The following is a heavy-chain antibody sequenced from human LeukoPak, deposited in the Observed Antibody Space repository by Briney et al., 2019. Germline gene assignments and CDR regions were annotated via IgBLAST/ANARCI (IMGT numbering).Heavy chain of an antibody. CDR1: GYTFTSYG. CDR3: ARDPAYSSGWRY. J-gene: IGHJ4*02. D-gene: IGHD6-19*01. V-gene: IGHV1-46*01. CDR2: INPSGGST. Sequence: ASVKVSCKASGYTFTSYGISWVRQAPGQGLEWMGIINPSGGSTSYAQKFQGRVALTRDTSTSTVYMELSSLRSEDTAVYYCARDPAYSSGWRYWGQGTLVTVSS.